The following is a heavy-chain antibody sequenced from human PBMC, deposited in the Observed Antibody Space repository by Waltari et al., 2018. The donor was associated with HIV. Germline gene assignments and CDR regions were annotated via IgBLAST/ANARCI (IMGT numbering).Heavy chain of an antibody. J-gene: IGHJ6*02. CDR1: GGSISSSNYY. V-gene: IGHV4-61*02. CDR2: FYTSGNI. D-gene: IGHD3-22*01. CDR3: ARTSYYDTRGWGGMDV. Sequence: QVRLQESGPGLVKPSQTLSLTCTVSGGSISSSNYYWSWIRQPAGKGLEWIGRFYTSGNINHNPSLKSRATISTDTSKNQFSLKLTSVTAADTAVYYCARTSYYDTRGWGGMDVWGQGTTVTVSS.